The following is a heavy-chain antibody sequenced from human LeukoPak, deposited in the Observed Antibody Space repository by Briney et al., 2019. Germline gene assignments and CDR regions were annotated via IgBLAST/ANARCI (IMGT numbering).Heavy chain of an antibody. V-gene: IGHV4-4*07. D-gene: IGHD3-10*01. CDR1: GGSISSYY. CDR2: IYTSGST. J-gene: IGHJ5*02. CDR3: ARGKIHYPYNWFDP. Sequence: SETLSLTCTVSGGSISSYYWSWIRQPAGKGLEWIGRIYTSGSTNYNPSLKSRVTMSVDTSKNQFSLKLSSVTAADTAVYYCARGKIHYPYNWFDPWGQGTLVTVSS.